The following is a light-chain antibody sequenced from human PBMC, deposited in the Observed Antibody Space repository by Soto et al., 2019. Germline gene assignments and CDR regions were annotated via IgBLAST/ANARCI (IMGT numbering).Light chain of an antibody. Sequence: EFVLTQSPGTLSLSPGEGATLSCRASQFVASSYLTWYQQKPGQAPRLLISDASNRATGIPARFSGSGSGTDFTLTISGLEPEDFAVYYCQQHKSWPPITFGQGTRLEIK. CDR1: QFVASSY. CDR3: QQHKSWPPIT. J-gene: IGKJ5*01. CDR2: DAS. V-gene: IGKV3-11*01.